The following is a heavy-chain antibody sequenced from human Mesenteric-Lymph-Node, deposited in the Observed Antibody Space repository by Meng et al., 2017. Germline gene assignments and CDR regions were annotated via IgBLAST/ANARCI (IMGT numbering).Heavy chain of an antibody. CDR1: GFTFDDYT. CDR3: AKDGGIGTSSSWYPNYYGMDV. CDR2: ISWDGGST. J-gene: IGHJ6*02. D-gene: IGHD6-13*01. Sequence: GESLKISCAASGFTFDDYTMHWVRQAPGKGLEWVSLISWDGGSTYYADSVKGRFTISRDNSKNSLYLQMNSLRTEDTALYYCAKDGGIGTSSSWYPNYYGMDVWGQGTTVTVSS. V-gene: IGHV3-43*01.